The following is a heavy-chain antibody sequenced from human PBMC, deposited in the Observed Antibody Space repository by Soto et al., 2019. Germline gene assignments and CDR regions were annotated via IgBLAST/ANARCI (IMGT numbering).Heavy chain of an antibody. D-gene: IGHD2-15*01. V-gene: IGHV1-46*01. Sequence: ASVKVSCKASGYTFTSYYMHWVRQAPGQGLEWMGIINPSGGSTSYAQKFQGRVTMTRDTSTSTVYMELSSLRSEDTAVYYCARDRFYCSGGSCSYNWFDPWGQGTLVTVSS. J-gene: IGHJ5*02. CDR3: ARDRFYCSGGSCSYNWFDP. CDR2: INPSGGST. CDR1: GYTFTSYY.